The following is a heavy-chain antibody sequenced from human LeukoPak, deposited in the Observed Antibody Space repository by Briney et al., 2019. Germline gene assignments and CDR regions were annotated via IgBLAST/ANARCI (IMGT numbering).Heavy chain of an antibody. V-gene: IGHV1-2*02. Sequence: GASVKVSCKASGYTFTGYYMHWVRQAPGQGLEWMGWIYPNSGATKYAQKFQGRVTMTRDTSISTAYMELSRLRSDDTAMYYCGTLLSNGPFDYWGQGSLVTVSS. CDR2: IYPNSGAT. J-gene: IGHJ4*02. CDR1: GYTFTGYY. CDR3: GTLLSNGPFDY.